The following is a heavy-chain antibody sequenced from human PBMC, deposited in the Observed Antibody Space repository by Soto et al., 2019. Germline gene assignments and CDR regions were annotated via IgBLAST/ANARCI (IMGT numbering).Heavy chain of an antibody. D-gene: IGHD1-20*01. CDR2: INAGNGNT. J-gene: IGHJ4*02. CDR3: ARDNWNGPIDY. V-gene: IGHV1-3*01. CDR1: GYTFSNYA. Sequence: ASVKVSCKASGYTFSNYAIHWVRQAPGQRLEWMGWINAGNGNTKSSQKFQGRVTITRDTSASTAYMELSSLRSEDTAVYYCARDNWNGPIDYWGQGTLVTVSS.